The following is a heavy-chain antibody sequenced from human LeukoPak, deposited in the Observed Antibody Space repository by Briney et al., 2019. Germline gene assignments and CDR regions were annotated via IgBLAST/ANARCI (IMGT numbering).Heavy chain of an antibody. J-gene: IGHJ3*02. CDR1: GGSISSGGYY. CDR2: IYYSGST. CDR3: ARGVYSSGWYGTGAFDI. V-gene: IGHV4-31*03. D-gene: IGHD6-19*01. Sequence: PSETLSLTCTVSGGSISSGGYYWSWIRQHPGKGLEWIGYIYYSGSTYYNPSLKSRVTISVDTSKNQFSLKLSSVTAADTAVYHCARGVYSSGWYGTGAFDIWGQGTMVTVSS.